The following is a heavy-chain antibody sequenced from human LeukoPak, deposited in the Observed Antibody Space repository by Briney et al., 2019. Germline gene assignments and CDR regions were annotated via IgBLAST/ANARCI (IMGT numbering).Heavy chain of an antibody. V-gene: IGHV3-23*01. D-gene: IGHD3-10*01. CDR2: ITGSGSTT. CDR3: AKDFTSWFTGGFDY. J-gene: IGHJ4*02. CDR1: GFSSFA. Sequence: PGGSPRLSCAASGFSSFAMNWVRQAPGKGLEWVSSITGSGSTTYYTDSVNGRFIISRDISKNTLYLQMNGLRAEDTAVYYCAKDFTSWFTGGFDYWGQGTLVTVSS.